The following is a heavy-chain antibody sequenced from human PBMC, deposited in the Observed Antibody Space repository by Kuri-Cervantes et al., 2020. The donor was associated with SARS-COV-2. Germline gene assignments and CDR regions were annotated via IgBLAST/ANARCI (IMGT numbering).Heavy chain of an antibody. Sequence: GGSLRLSCAASGFASSNYGMSWVRQAPGKGLEWVSAITGSGGSTYYTDSVKGRFTASRDNSKNTLYLQMNGLRAEDTALYYCAKDGVDSSGYYIYGVDVWGLGTTVTVSS. CDR1: GFASSNYG. J-gene: IGHJ6*02. V-gene: IGHV3-23*01. CDR2: ITGSGGST. CDR3: AKDGVDSSGYYIYGVDV. D-gene: IGHD3-22*01.